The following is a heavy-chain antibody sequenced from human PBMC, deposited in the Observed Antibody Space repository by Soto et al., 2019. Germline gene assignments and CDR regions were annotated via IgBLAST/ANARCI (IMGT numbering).Heavy chain of an antibody. J-gene: IGHJ6*02. CDR3: AKDLERYCTTTSCYTYFGLDV. Sequence: GGSLRLSCAASGFTFSSYVMHWVRQAPGKGLEWVAVISYDGSNKYYADSVKGRFTISRDNSKHTLYLQMNSLRPEDTAVYYCAKDLERYCTTTSCYTYFGLDVWGQGTTVTVSS. D-gene: IGHD2-2*01. CDR1: GFTFSSYV. V-gene: IGHV3-30*18. CDR2: ISYDGSNK.